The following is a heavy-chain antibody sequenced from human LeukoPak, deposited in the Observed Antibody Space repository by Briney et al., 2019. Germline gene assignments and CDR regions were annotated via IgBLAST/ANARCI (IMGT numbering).Heavy chain of an antibody. D-gene: IGHD3-22*01. V-gene: IGHV3-23*01. Sequence: GGSLRLSCAASGLTFKNYAMTWVRQAPGKGLEWVSGISGSGDTTYYADSGKGRFTILRDNPKNTLYLQMTSLRVEDTAVYYCANAGTDTMRGYWGQGTPVTVSS. CDR2: ISGSGDTT. J-gene: IGHJ4*02. CDR1: GLTFKNYA. CDR3: ANAGTDTMRGY.